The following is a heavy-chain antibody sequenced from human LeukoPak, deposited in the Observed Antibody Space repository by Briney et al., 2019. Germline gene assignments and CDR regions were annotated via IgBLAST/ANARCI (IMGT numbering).Heavy chain of an antibody. CDR1: GGSISSYY. D-gene: IGHD3-3*01. V-gene: IGHV4-59*01. J-gene: IGHJ6*02. CDR3: AGTYYDFWSGYQDAYYGMDV. Sequence: SETLSLTCTVSGGSISSYYWSWIRQPPGKGLEWIGYIYYSGSTNYNPSLKSRVTISVDTSKNQFSLKPSSVTAADTAVYYCAGTYYDFWSGYQDAYYGMDVWGQGTTVTVSS. CDR2: IYYSGST.